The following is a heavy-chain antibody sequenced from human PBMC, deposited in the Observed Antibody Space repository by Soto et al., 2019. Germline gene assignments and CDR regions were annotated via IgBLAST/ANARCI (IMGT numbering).Heavy chain of an antibody. D-gene: IGHD4-4*01. CDR3: ARVGYSTGYYYYGMDV. CDR2: IYYSGST. V-gene: IGHV4-30-2*03. CDR1: GGSISSGGYS. J-gene: IGHJ6*02. Sequence: SETLSLTCAVSGGSISSGGYSWSWIRQPPGKGLEWIGYIYYSGSTYYNPSLKSRVTISVDKSKNQFSLKLSSVTAADTAVYYCARVGYSTGYYYYGMDVWGQGTTVTVSS.